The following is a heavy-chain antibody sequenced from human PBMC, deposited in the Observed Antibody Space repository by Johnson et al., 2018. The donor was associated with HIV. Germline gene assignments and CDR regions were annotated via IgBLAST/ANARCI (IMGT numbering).Heavy chain of an antibody. J-gene: IGHJ3*02. CDR2: INQDGSEK. CDR3: AREGTSEPLHRIYDYGDYPTFDI. CDR1: GFSFSDYW. V-gene: IGHV3-7*01. Sequence: VQLVESEGGLVQPGGSLRLSCTASGFSFSDYWMTWVRQAPGKGLEWVANINQDGSEKYYVDSMKGRFTIYRDNPKNSLYLQINSLRAEDTAVYYCAREGTSEPLHRIYDYGDYPTFDIWGQGTMVTVSS. D-gene: IGHD4-17*01.